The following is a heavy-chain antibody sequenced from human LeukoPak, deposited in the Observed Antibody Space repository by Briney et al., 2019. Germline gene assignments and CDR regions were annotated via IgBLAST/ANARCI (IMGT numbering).Heavy chain of an antibody. Sequence: SETLSLTCSVSGGSISSHNWSWIRQAAGKGLEWIGHISASGTTNYNPSLKSRVTMSVDTSNIQFSLKLSSVTAADTAVYYCARDLSKVTEPFEYWGQGTLVTVSS. CDR3: ARDLSKVTEPFEY. D-gene: IGHD2-21*02. CDR2: ISASGTT. CDR1: GGSISSHN. J-gene: IGHJ4*02. V-gene: IGHV4-4*07.